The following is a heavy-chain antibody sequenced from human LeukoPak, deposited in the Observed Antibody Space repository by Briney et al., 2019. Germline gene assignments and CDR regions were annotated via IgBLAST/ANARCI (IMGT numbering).Heavy chain of an antibody. Sequence: ASVKVSCKASGYTFTSYYMHWVRQAPGQGLEWMGIINPSGGSTSYAQKFQGRVTMTRDMATSTVYMELSSLISEDTAVYYCARDLGEDPNYFFFWGQGTLVTVSS. CDR3: ARDLGEDPNYFFF. D-gene: IGHD2-21*01. CDR1: GYTFTSYY. J-gene: IGHJ4*02. CDR2: INPSGGST. V-gene: IGHV1-46*01.